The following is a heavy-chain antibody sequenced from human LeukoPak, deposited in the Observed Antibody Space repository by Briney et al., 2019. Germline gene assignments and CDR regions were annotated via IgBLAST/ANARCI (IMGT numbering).Heavy chain of an antibody. CDR1: GYTFTSYA. J-gene: IGHJ3*02. CDR2: ISAYNGNT. Sequence: GASVKVSCKASGYTFTSYAMNWVRQAPGQGLEWMGWISAYNGNTNYAQKLQGRVTMTRDTSISTAYMELSRLRSDDTAVYYCARDGRITMIEDAFDIWGQGTMVTVSS. CDR3: ARDGRITMIEDAFDI. D-gene: IGHD3-22*01. V-gene: IGHV1-18*01.